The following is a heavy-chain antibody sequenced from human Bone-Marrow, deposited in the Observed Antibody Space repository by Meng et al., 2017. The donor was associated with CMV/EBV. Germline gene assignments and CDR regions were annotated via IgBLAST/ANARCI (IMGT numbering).Heavy chain of an antibody. CDR1: GYTFTGYY. CDR2: INPNSGGT. D-gene: IGHD3-10*02. V-gene: IGHV1-2*02. Sequence: ASVKVSCKASGYTFTGYYMHWVRQAPGQGLEWMGWINPNSGGTNYAQKFQGRVTMTRDTSISTAYMELSRLRSDDTAVYFCARAPQRCLGKKAFDIWGQGTMVTVSS. J-gene: IGHJ3*02. CDR3: ARAPQRCLGKKAFDI.